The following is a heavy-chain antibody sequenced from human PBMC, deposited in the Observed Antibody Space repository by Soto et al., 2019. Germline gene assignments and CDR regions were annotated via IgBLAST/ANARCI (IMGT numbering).Heavy chain of an antibody. CDR1: GGSISSGGYY. V-gene: IGHV4-39*01. D-gene: IGHD5-18*01. Sequence: SETLSLTCTVSGGSISSGGYYWSWIRQHPGKGLEWIGYIYYSGSTYYNPSLKSRVTISVDTSKNQFSLKLSSVTAADTAVYYCARHGRYSYGHDYWGQGTLVTVSS. CDR2: IYYSGST. J-gene: IGHJ4*02. CDR3: ARHGRYSYGHDY.